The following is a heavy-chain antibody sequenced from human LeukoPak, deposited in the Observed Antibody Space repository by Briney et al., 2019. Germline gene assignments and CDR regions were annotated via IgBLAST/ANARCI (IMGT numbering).Heavy chain of an antibody. CDR3: TRDLGNVVITYFDY. J-gene: IGHJ4*02. CDR2: IRSKAYGGTA. Sequence: GGSLRLSCTTSGFTFGDSAMTWVRQAPGKGLEWVGFIRSKAYGGTAEYAASVKGRFTISRDDSKSIAYLQMNSLKTEDTAVYYCTRDLGNVVITYFDYWGQGTLVTVSS. V-gene: IGHV3-49*04. CDR1: GFTFGDSA. D-gene: IGHD3-22*01.